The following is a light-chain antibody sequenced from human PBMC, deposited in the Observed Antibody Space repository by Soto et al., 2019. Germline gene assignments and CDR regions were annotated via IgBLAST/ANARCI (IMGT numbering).Light chain of an antibody. CDR3: GTWDSSLNVVV. CDR1: YSNIGSNF. V-gene: IGLV1-51*01. J-gene: IGLJ2*01. Sequence: QSVLTQSSSVSAAAGQKVTISCSGSYSNIGSNFVSWYQHFPGSAPKLVIYDNTQRPSGIPDRFSGSKSGSSATLGITGLQTRDEADYYCGTWDSSLNVVVFGGGTKLTVL. CDR2: DNT.